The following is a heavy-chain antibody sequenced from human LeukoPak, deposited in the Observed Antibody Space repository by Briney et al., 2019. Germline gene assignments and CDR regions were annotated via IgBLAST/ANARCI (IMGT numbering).Heavy chain of an antibody. J-gene: IGHJ4*02. CDR1: GFTFSSYG. V-gene: IGHV3-33*01. CDR2: IWYDGSNK. CDR3: ARGPKREVTRTYYFDY. Sequence: GRSLRLSCAASGFTFSSYGMHWVRQAPGKGLEWVAVIWYDGSNKYYADSVKGRFTISRDNSKNTLYLQMNSLRAEDTAVYYCARGPKREVTRTYYFDYWGQGTLVTVSS. D-gene: IGHD3-3*01.